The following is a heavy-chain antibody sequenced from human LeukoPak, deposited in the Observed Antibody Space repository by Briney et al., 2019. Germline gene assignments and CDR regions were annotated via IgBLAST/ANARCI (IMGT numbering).Heavy chain of an antibody. D-gene: IGHD3-10*01. CDR2: ISYDGSNK. CDR1: GFTFSSYG. Sequence: PGGSLRLSCAASGFTFSSYGMHWVRQAPGKGLDWVAVISYDGSNKYYADSVKGRFTISRDNSKNTLYLQMNSLRAEDTAVYYCAKDESGSYYLVDYYYYGMDVWGKGTTVTVSS. CDR3: AKDESGSYYLVDYYYYGMDV. J-gene: IGHJ6*04. V-gene: IGHV3-30*18.